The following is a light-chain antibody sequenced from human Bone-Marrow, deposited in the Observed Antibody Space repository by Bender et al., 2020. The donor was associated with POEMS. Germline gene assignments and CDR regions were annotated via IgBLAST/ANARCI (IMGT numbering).Light chain of an antibody. CDR2: DDS. CDR3: QVWDGSSDHLV. J-gene: IGLJ3*02. Sequence: SYALTQPPSVSVAPGNTASISCGGNNIQSKSVHWYQQKPGQAPVVVVYDDSNRPSGIPERFSGSDSGNTATLTISRVEAGDEADYYCQVWDGSSDHLVFGGGTKLTVL. V-gene: IGLV3-21*03. CDR1: NIQSKS.